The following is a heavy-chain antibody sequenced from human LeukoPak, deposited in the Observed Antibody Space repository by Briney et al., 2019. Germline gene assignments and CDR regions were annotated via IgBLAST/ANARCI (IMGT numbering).Heavy chain of an antibody. D-gene: IGHD3-3*02. Sequence: PGGSLRLSCTASGFTFSSYAMSWIRQAPGKGLEWVSGVTKSGGGTEPADSVKGRVSISRDNSKNTLYLQMNSLRPEDTALYYCAKLSRIGNVDYWGQGTLVTVSS. CDR2: VTKSGGGT. CDR3: AKLSRIGNVDY. CDR1: GFTFSSYA. V-gene: IGHV3-23*01. J-gene: IGHJ4*02.